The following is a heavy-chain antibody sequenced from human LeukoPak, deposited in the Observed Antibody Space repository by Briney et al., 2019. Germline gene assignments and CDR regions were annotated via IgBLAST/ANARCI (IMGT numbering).Heavy chain of an antibody. J-gene: IGHJ4*02. V-gene: IGHV1-8*01. CDR3: ARAADRDGYTLDY. Sequence: ASVKVSXKASGYTFTSYDINWVRQATGQGLEWMGWMNPNSGNTGYAQKFQGRVTMTRNTSISTAYMELSSLRSEDTAVYYCARAADRDGYTLDYWGQGTLVTVSS. CDR2: MNPNSGNT. CDR1: GYTFTSYD. D-gene: IGHD5-24*01.